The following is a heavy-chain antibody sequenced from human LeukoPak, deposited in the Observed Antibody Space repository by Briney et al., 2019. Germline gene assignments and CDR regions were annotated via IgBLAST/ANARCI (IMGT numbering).Heavy chain of an antibody. CDR1: GYTFTDYY. CDR3: ATSIIAARRGFDF. Sequence: ASVKVSCKASGYTFTDYYMHWVRQAPGQGLEWMERINPNSGGTNYAQNFQGRVTLTRDTSISTAYMELNRLTSDDTAVYYCATSIIAARRGFDFWGQGTLVTVSS. D-gene: IGHD6-6*01. J-gene: IGHJ4*02. CDR2: INPNSGGT. V-gene: IGHV1-2*06.